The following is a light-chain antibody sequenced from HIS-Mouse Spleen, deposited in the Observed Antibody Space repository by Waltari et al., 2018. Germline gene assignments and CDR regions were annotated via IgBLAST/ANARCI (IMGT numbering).Light chain of an antibody. CDR1: SSDVGSYNL. V-gene: IGLV2-23*01. CDR3: CSYAGSSTWV. CDR2: EGS. Sequence: QSALTQPASVSGSPGQSITISCTGTSSDVGSYNLVSWYQQHPGKAPKLMIYEGSKRPSGVANRFSCSKSGKTASLTISGLQAEDEADYYCCSYAGSSTWVFGGGTKLTVL. J-gene: IGLJ3*02.